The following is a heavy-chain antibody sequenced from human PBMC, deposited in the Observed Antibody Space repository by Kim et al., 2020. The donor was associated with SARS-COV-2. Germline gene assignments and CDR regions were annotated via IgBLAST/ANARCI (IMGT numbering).Heavy chain of an antibody. J-gene: IGHJ3*02. V-gene: IGHV4-31*02. D-gene: IGHD3-22*01. Sequence: STYYNTSLKSRVTISVDTSKNQFSLKLSSVTAADTAVYYCASYDSSGYPIWGQGTMVTVSS. CDR3: ASYDSSGYPI. CDR2: ST.